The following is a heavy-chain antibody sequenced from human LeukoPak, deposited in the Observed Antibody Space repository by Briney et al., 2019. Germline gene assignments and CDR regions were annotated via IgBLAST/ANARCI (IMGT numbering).Heavy chain of an antibody. V-gene: IGHV1-69*06. CDR2: IIPIFGTA. Sequence: ASVKVSCKASGGTFSSYAISWVRQAPGQGLEWMGGIIPIFGTANYAQKFQGRVTITADKSTSTAYMELSSLRSDDTAVYYCHCSGWYNAFDIWGQGTMVTVSS. CDR1: GGTFSSYA. D-gene: IGHD6-19*01. CDR3: HCSGWYNAFDI. J-gene: IGHJ3*02.